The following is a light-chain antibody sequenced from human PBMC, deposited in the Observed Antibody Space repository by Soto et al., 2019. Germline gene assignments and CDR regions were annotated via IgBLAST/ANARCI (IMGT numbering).Light chain of an antibody. CDR2: EVS. J-gene: IGLJ1*01. CDR3: ISYTSDDVRYV. V-gene: IGLV2-14*01. CDR1: SSDVGGYNF. Sequence: QSALTQPASVSGSPGQSITISCTGTSSDVGGYNFVSWYQQHPGNAPKLIVSEVSHRPSGVSNRFSGSKSGNTASLTISGLQSEDEADYYCISYTSDDVRYVFGTGTKLTVL.